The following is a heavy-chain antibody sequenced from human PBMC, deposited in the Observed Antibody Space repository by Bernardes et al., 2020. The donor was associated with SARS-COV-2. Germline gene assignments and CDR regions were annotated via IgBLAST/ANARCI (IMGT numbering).Heavy chain of an antibody. Sequence: ASVKVSCKASGYTFTSYAMHWVRQAPGQRLEWMGWINAGNGNTKYSQKFQGRVTITRDTSASTAYMELSSLRSEDTAVYYCARDMIAAAGHYYYYGMDVWGQGTTVTVSS. CDR1: GYTFTSYA. V-gene: IGHV1-3*01. CDR2: INAGNGNT. CDR3: ARDMIAAAGHYYYYGMDV. D-gene: IGHD6-13*01. J-gene: IGHJ6*02.